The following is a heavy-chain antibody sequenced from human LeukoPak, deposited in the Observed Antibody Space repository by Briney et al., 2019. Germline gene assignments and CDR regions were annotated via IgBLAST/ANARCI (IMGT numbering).Heavy chain of an antibody. J-gene: IGHJ3*02. CDR2: VYHSGVT. D-gene: IGHD4-23*01. Sequence: SETLSLTCSASGGSISSYYWSWIRQPPGKGLEWIGYVYHSGVTNYNPSLKGRVTMLVDTSRNQFTLRLRSLTAADTAVYYCARHPLLATVVNEEDAFDIWGQGTMVTVSS. CDR1: GGSISSYY. V-gene: IGHV4-59*01. CDR3: ARHPLLATVVNEEDAFDI.